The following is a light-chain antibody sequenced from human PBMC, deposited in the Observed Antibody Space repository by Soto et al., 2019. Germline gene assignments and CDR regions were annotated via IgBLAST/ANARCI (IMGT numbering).Light chain of an antibody. CDR3: SSNAGSNNVV. Sequence: QSALTQPPSASGTPGQSVTIPCTGTSSDVGVYNYVSWYQQHPGKAPKLMIYEVSRRPSGVPDRFSGSKSGNTASLTVSGLQSEDEADYYCSSNAGSNNVVFGGGTKLTVL. CDR2: EVS. CDR1: SSDVGVYNY. V-gene: IGLV2-8*01. J-gene: IGLJ2*01.